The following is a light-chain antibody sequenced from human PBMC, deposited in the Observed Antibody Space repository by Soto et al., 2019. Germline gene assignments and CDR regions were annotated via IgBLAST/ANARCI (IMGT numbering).Light chain of an antibody. CDR1: YSNIGNNF. Sequence: QSVLTQPPSVSAAAGQKVTISCSGSYSNIGNNFVSWYQHFPGSAPKLLIYDNSQRPSGIPDRFSGSKSGSSATLGITGLQTGDEADYYCGTWDSSLSVVVFGGGTKLTVL. J-gene: IGLJ2*01. V-gene: IGLV1-51*01. CDR2: DNS. CDR3: GTWDSSLSVVV.